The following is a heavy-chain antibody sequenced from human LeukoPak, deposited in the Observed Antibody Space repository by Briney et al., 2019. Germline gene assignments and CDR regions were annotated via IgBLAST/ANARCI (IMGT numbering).Heavy chain of an antibody. CDR1: GFTVSSNY. Sequence: GSLRLSCEASGFTVSSNYMSWVRQPPGKGLEWIGEMYLSGTTHSNPSVKSRVTISIDKSKNQFFLNLSSVTAADTAVYYCAGLVGRYSSGLYYYYFDYWGQGTLVTVSS. CDR3: AGLVGRYSSGLYYYYFDY. J-gene: IGHJ4*02. V-gene: IGHV4-4*02. CDR2: MYLSGTT. D-gene: IGHD3-22*01.